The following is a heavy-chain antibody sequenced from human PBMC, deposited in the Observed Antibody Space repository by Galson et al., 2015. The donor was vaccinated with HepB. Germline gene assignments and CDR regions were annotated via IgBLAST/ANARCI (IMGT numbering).Heavy chain of an antibody. Sequence: SLRLSCAASRFTFSSYAMSWVRQAPGKGLEWVSAISGSGGTIYYADSVKGQFTISRDSSRNTLYLQMYSLRAEDTAVYYCAKSTNWEWDNRNYYYGMDVCGQVTTVTVSS. J-gene: IGHJ6*02. CDR2: ISGSGGTI. CDR3: AKSTNWEWDNRNYYYGMDV. D-gene: IGHD1-26*01. V-gene: IGHV3-23*01. CDR1: RFTFSSYA.